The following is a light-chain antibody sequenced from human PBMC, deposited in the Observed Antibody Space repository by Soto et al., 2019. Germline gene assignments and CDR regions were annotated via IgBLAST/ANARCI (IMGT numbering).Light chain of an antibody. CDR3: NSYTNSSAVV. V-gene: IGLV2-8*01. J-gene: IGLJ2*01. CDR2: GVS. Sequence: QSALTQPPSASGSPGQSVTISCTGTSSDVGGYNYVSWYQQHPGKAPKLMIYGVSKRPSGVPDRFSGSKSGNTASLTISGLQAEDEADYYCNSYTNSSAVVFGGGTKVTVL. CDR1: SSDVGGYNY.